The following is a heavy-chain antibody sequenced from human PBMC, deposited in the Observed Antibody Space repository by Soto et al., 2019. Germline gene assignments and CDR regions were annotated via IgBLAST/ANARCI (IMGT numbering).Heavy chain of an antibody. D-gene: IGHD3-22*01. J-gene: IGHJ3*02. CDR1: GFTLSRHT. Sequence: GGSLRLSCAASGFTLSRHTMNWVRQSPGKGLEWVSFIGSRTSDIYYADSVKGRFTISRDNAKNSLYLDLTRLRAEDTAVYFCVRDYYDTSGYPNTFDMWGQGTMVTVSS. V-gene: IGHV3-21*01. CDR2: IGSRTSDI. CDR3: VRDYYDTSGYPNTFDM.